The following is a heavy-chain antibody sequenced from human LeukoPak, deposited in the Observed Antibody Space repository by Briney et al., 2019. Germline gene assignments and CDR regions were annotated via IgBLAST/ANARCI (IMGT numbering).Heavy chain of an antibody. J-gene: IGHJ4*02. Sequence: ASVKVSCKASGYTFTSYCMCWVRQAPGQGLEWMAWISANNGETRYAQNFQGRVTMTTDTSTSTAYMELRSLRSDDTAVYYCARVPPSAHQLLSSDYWGQGTQVTVSS. CDR2: ISANNGET. CDR1: GYTFTSYC. CDR3: ARVPPSAHQLLSSDY. D-gene: IGHD2-2*01. V-gene: IGHV1-18*04.